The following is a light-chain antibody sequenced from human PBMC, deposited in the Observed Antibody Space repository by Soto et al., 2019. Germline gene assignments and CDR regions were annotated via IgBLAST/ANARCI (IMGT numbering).Light chain of an antibody. CDR3: HQYGSSYT. V-gene: IGKV3-20*01. CDR2: GAS. J-gene: IGKJ2*01. CDR1: QSVSGSN. Sequence: EIVLTQSPGTLSLSPGERATLSCRASQSVSGSNLAWYHQKPGQPPRLVIYGASSRATGLPDRFSGSGSGTDFTITISRLELEDYSLYYCHQYGSSYTFGQGTKLEIK.